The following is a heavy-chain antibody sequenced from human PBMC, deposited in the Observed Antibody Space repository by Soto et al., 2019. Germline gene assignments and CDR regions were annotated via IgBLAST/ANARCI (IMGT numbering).Heavy chain of an antibody. J-gene: IGHJ4*02. V-gene: IGHV3-23*01. Sequence: GGSLGLFCAAPWFTFSSHAVGWGRPAPGKGLEWVSSISGSGGSTDYAVSVKGRFTISRDNSKNTLYLQMNSLRAEDTAVYYCAKEDLERDYFDYWGQGTLVTVSS. CDR1: WFTFSSHA. CDR2: ISGSGGST. D-gene: IGHD3-3*01. CDR3: AKEDLERDYFDY.